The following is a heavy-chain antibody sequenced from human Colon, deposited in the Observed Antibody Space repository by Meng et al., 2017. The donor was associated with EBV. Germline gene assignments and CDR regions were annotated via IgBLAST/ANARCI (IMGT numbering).Heavy chain of an antibody. CDR2: VCGSGDST. J-gene: IGHJ4*02. Sequence: RLLRCGGGVVPTGSCVRLSCEASGCPFSCDCMHWVRQSPGKGLEWVSIVCGSGDSTYYADSVKGRFTISRDKSNNTLYLEMNSLRPEDTAVYYCAKDLYGGFDFDCWGQGTLVTVSS. V-gene: IGHV3-23*01. D-gene: IGHD4-23*01. CDR1: GCPFSCDC. CDR3: AKDLYGGFDFDC.